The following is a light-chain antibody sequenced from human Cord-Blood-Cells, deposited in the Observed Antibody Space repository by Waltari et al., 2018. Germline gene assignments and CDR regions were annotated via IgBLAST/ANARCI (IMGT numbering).Light chain of an antibody. V-gene: IGKV1-27*01. Sequence: DIQMTQSPSSLSASVADRVTLTCRARQSISNYLAWYQQKPGKVPKLLIYAAATLQSGVPSRFSGSGSGTDFTLTISSLQPEDVATYYGQKYNSAPFTFGPGTKVDIK. CDR1: QSISNY. CDR3: QKYNSAPFT. J-gene: IGKJ3*01. CDR2: AAA.